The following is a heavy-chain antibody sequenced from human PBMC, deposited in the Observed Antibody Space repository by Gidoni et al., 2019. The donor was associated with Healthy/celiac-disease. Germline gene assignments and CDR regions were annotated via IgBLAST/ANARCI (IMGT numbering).Heavy chain of an antibody. Sequence: EVQLVESGGGLVKPGGSLRLSCAASGFTFSNAWMSWVRQAPGKGLEWVGRIKSKTDGGTTDYAAPVKGRFTISRDDSKNTLYLQMNSLKTEDTAVYYCTTGGGPDGDYCSSTSCRYYYYGMDVWGQGTTVTVSS. J-gene: IGHJ6*02. D-gene: IGHD2-2*01. CDR3: TTGGGPDGDYCSSTSCRYYYYGMDV. CDR2: IKSKTDGGTT. V-gene: IGHV3-15*01. CDR1: GFTFSNAW.